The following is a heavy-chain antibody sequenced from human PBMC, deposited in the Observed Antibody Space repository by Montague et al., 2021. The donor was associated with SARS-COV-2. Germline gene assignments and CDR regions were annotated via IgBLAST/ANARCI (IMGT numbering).Heavy chain of an antibody. CDR2: INYNGRT. V-gene: IGHV4-39*01. J-gene: IGHJ4*02. D-gene: IGHD2-15*01. CDR3: AGQHGCGFVVTGYETYLDD. CDR1: GDPISSSSYY. Sequence: SETLSLTCTVSGDPISSSSYYWGWLRQSPGMGLVWIVSINYNGRTYYYLSLKSRVTICVDAPKDQLSLKRDSMTAADTAVYYCAGQHGCGFVVTGYETYLDDWGQGSLVIVSS.